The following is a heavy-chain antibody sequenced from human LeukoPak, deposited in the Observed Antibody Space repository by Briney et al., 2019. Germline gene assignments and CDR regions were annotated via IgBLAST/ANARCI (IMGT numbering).Heavy chain of an antibody. D-gene: IGHD3-10*01. CDR3: ARELPPAFYGSGRQPDGY. CDR2: INHSGST. CDR1: GGSFSGYY. Sequence: SETLSLTCAVYGGSFSGYYWSWIRQPPGKGLEWIGEINHSGSTNYNPSLRSRVTISVDTSKNQFSLKLSSVTAADTAVYYCARELPPAFYGSGRQPDGYWGQGTLVTVSS. V-gene: IGHV4-34*01. J-gene: IGHJ4*02.